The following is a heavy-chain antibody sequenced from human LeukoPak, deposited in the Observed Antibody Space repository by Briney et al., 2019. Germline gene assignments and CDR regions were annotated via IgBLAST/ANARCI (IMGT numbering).Heavy chain of an antibody. J-gene: IGHJ4*02. Sequence: PSETLSLTCTVSGDSISSYYWSWLRQPPGKGLEWVGYIYYSGSTNYNPSLKSRVTISVDTSKNQFSLKLSSVTAADTAVYYCARAMVSEFDYWGQGTLVTVSS. D-gene: IGHD3-10*01. CDR1: GDSISSYY. CDR3: ARAMVSEFDY. V-gene: IGHV4-59*01. CDR2: IYYSGST.